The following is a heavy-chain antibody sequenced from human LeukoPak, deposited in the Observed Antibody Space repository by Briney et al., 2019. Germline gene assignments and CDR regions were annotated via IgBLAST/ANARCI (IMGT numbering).Heavy chain of an antibody. V-gene: IGHV3-7*01. CDR2: IKQDGSEK. D-gene: IGHD5-12*01. CDR1: GFSFSNYW. Sequence: GGSLRLSCAASGFSFSNYWMSWVRQAPVKGLEWVASIKQDGSEKHYVDSVKGRFTISKDNDKNAPYLQMSSLRAEDTAVYYCAREARATFDYWGQGTVVTVSS. J-gene: IGHJ4*02. CDR3: AREARATFDY.